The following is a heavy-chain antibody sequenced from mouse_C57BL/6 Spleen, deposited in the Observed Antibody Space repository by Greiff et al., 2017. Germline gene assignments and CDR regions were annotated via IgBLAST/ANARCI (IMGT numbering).Heavy chain of an antibody. Sequence: QVQLQQPGAELVKPGASVKMSCKASGYTFTSYWITWVKQRPGQGLEWIGDIYPGSGSTNYNEKFKSKATLTVDTSSSTAYMQMSILTSEDSAVYDCASQPPDYYAMDYWGQGTSVTVSS. CDR1: GYTFTSYW. J-gene: IGHJ4*01. CDR3: ASQPPDYYAMDY. CDR2: IYPGSGST. V-gene: IGHV1-55*01.